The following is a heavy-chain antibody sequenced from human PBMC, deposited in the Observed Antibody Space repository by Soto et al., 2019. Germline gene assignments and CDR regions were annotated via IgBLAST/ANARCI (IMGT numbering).Heavy chain of an antibody. V-gene: IGHV1-46*01. J-gene: IGHJ6*02. Sequence: ASVKVSCKVSGYTFTSYYMHWVRQAPGQGLEWMGIINPSGGSTSYAQKFQGRVTLTRDTSTSTVYMELSSLRSEDTAVYYCARDPDHIHYYYYYGMDVWGQGTTVTVSS. CDR3: ARDPDHIHYYYYYGMDV. CDR1: GYTFTSYY. CDR2: INPSGGST.